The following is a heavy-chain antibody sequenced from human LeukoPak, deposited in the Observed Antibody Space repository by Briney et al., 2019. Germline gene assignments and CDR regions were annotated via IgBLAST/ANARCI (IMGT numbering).Heavy chain of an antibody. CDR2: ISAYNGNT. CDR3: ARRYGDYRFFGAFDI. CDR1: GYTFTSYG. Sequence: GASVKVSCKASGYTFTSYGISWVRQAPGQGLEWMGWISAYNGNTNYAQKLQGRVTMTTDTSTSTAYMELRSLRSDDTAVYYCARRYGDYRFFGAFDIWGQGTMVTVSS. V-gene: IGHV1-18*01. J-gene: IGHJ3*02. D-gene: IGHD4-17*01.